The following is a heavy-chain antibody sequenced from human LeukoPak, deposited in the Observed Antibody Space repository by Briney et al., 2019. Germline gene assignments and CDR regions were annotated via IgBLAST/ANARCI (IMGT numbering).Heavy chain of an antibody. V-gene: IGHV3-49*03. CDR2: IRSKGYGGVA. Sequence: GGSLRLSCTASGLNFDNYAMSWIRQAPGKGLEWVGYIRSKGYGGVAEYGTSVRGRFIISRDDSKSIAYLQMNSLKTEDTGIYYCAAPSGFDFWGRGTLVTVSS. D-gene: IGHD6-25*01. J-gene: IGHJ4*02. CDR1: GLNFDNYA. CDR3: AAPSGFDF.